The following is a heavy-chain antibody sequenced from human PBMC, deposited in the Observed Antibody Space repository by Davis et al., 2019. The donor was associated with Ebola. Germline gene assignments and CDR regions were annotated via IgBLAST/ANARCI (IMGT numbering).Heavy chain of an antibody. V-gene: IGHV4-34*12. CDR1: GGSFSGYY. J-gene: IGHJ4*02. D-gene: IGHD6-13*01. CDR2: IFHTGRT. CDR3: SRDKGSSSRSGGFDS. Sequence: PSETLSLTCAVYGGSFSGYYWSWIRQSPGKGLEWIGEIFHTGRTNYNPSLKSRVSISLDTSKNQCFLRLNSVTAADTAVYYCSRDKGSSSRSGGFDSWGQGTPVTVSP.